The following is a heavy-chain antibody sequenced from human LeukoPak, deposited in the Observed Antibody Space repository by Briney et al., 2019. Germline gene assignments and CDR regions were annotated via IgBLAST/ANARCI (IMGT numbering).Heavy chain of an antibody. D-gene: IGHD4-11*01. CDR2: INHSGST. CDR3: ARGNMWDYRRYYYYMDV. CDR1: GGSFSRYY. Sequence: SETLSLTCAVNGGSFSRYYWSWIRQPPGKGLEWIGEINHSGSTNYNPSLKSRVTISVDTPKNQFSLKLNSVTAADTAIYYCARGNMWDYRRYYYYMDVWGKGTTVTVSS. J-gene: IGHJ6*03. V-gene: IGHV4-34*01.